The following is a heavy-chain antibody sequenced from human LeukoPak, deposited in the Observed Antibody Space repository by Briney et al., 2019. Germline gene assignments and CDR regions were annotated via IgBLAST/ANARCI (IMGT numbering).Heavy chain of an antibody. J-gene: IGHJ4*02. V-gene: IGHV3-30-3*01. D-gene: IGHD4-17*01. CDR3: ARETGSAVGSTDFDY. CDR2: ISYDGSNK. Sequence: GGSLRLSCAASGFTFSSYAIHWVRQAPGKGLEWVAVISYDGSNKYYADSVKGRFTISRDNSKNTLYLQMNSLRAEDTAVYYCARETGSAVGSTDFDYWGQGTLVAVSP. CDR1: GFTFSSYA.